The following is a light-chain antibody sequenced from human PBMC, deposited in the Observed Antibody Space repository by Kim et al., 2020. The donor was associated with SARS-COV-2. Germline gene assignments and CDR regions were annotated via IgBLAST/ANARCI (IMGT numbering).Light chain of an antibody. J-gene: IGKJ5*01. V-gene: IGKV1-17*01. Sequence: SVGDRVTSTCRASQDIRNDLGWYQQNPGRAPKRLIYGASSLQSGVPSRFSGSGSGTEFTLTITSVQPEDFATYFCLQHSTYPITFGQGTRLEIK. CDR3: LQHSTYPIT. CDR2: GAS. CDR1: QDIRND.